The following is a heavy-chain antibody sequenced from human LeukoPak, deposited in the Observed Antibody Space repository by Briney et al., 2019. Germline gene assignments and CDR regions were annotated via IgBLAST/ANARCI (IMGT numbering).Heavy chain of an antibody. CDR2: ISAYNGNT. CDR1: GYTFTSYG. Sequence: ASVKVSCKASGYTFTSYGISWVRQAPGQELEWMGWISAYNGNTNYAQKLQGRVTMTTDTSTSTAYMELRSLRSDDTAVYYCARPVAAAGREGGWFDPWGQGTLVTVSS. CDR3: ARPVAAAGREGGWFDP. V-gene: IGHV1-18*01. J-gene: IGHJ5*02. D-gene: IGHD6-13*01.